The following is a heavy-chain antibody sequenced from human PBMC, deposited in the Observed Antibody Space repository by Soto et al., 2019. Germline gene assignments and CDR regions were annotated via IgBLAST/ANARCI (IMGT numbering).Heavy chain of an antibody. D-gene: IGHD3-10*01. V-gene: IGHV4-31*03. CDR3: ASSDYDSGYFVFDY. J-gene: IGHJ4*02. CDR1: GGSISSGGYY. CDR2: ISYSGNT. Sequence: SETLSLTCTVSGGSISSGGYYWSWIRQHPGKGLEWIGYISYSGNTYYNSSLKSRVTISVDTSKNQFSLKLSSVTAADTAVYYCASSDYDSGYFVFDYWGQGSLVTVSS.